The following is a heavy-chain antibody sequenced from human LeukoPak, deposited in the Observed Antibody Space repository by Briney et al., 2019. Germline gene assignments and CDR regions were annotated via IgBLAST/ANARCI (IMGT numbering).Heavy chain of an antibody. J-gene: IGHJ4*02. Sequence: PGRSLRLSCKGSGFSFGDYAMSWVRQAPGKGLEWVSVIYSGGSTYYADSVKGRFTISRDNSKNTLYLQMNSLRAEDTAVYYCAREYSYGYDYWGQGTLVTVSS. CDR2: IYSGGST. V-gene: IGHV3-66*02. D-gene: IGHD5-18*01. CDR1: GFSFGDYA. CDR3: AREYSYGYDY.